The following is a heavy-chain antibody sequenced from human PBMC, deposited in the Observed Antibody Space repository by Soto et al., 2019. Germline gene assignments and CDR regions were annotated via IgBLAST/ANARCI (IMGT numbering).Heavy chain of an antibody. D-gene: IGHD1-1*01. CDR3: ASFGNWNDSW. CDR1: GYTFTSYA. CDR2: INAGNSNT. V-gene: IGHV1-3*01. J-gene: IGHJ4*02. Sequence: ASVKVSCKASGYTFTSYAMHWVRKAPVQRLEWMGWINAGNSNTKYSQKFQGRVTITRDTPASTAYMELSSLRSEDTAVYYCASFGNWNDSWWGQGPLVTVST.